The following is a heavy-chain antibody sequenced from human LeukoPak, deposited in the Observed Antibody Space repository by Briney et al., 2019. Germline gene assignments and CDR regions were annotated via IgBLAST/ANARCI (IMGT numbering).Heavy chain of an antibody. CDR3: ARDKGQYGSGTRGFTWFDP. Sequence: SETLSLTCAVYGGSFSGYYWSWIRQPPGKGLEWIGEINHSGSTNYNPSLKSRVTISVDTSKNQFSLKLISVTAADTAVYYCARDKGQYGSGTRGFTWFDPWGQGTLVTVSS. CDR2: INHSGST. J-gene: IGHJ5*02. CDR1: GGSFSGYY. V-gene: IGHV4-34*01. D-gene: IGHD3-10*01.